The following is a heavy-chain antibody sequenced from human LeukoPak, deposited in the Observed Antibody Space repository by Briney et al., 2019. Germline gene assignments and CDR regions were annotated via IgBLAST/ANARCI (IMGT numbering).Heavy chain of an antibody. V-gene: IGHV1-2*02. J-gene: IGHJ4*02. CDR1: GYTFTDYY. CDR3: ARGPSGYHNT. CDR2: IKPNSGGA. D-gene: IGHD5-12*01. Sequence: ASVKVSCKASGYTFTDYYIHWVRQAPGQGLEWMGWIKPNSGGAHYQGSVTMTRDTSITTAYMELSRLRSDDTAVYYCARGPSGYHNTGGQGTLVTVSS.